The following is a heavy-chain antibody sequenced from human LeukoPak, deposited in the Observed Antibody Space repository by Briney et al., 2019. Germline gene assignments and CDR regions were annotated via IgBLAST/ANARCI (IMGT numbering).Heavy chain of an antibody. J-gene: IGHJ5*02. V-gene: IGHV3-21*01. D-gene: IGHD3-10*01. CDR1: GFTFSSYS. CDR2: ISSSSSYI. CDR3: ASITMVRGVNKGFDP. Sequence: GGSLRLSCAASGFTFSSYSMNWVRQAPGKGLEWVSSISSSSSYIYYADSVKGRFTISRDNAKNSLYLRMNSLRAEDTAVYYCASITMVRGVNKGFDPWGQGTLVTVSS.